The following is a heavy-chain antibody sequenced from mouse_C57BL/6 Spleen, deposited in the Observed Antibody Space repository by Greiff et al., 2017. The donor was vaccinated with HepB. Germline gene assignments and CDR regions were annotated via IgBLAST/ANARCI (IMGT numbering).Heavy chain of an antibody. Sequence: QVQLKQSGPELVKPGASVKLSCKASGYTFTSYDINWVKQRPGQGLEWIGWIYPRDGSTKYNEKFTGKATLTVDTSSSTAYMELHSLTSEDSAVYFCARYGSSYNWYFDVWGTGTTVTVSS. D-gene: IGHD1-1*01. J-gene: IGHJ1*03. CDR2: IYPRDGST. V-gene: IGHV1-85*01. CDR3: ARYGSSYNWYFDV. CDR1: GYTFTSYD.